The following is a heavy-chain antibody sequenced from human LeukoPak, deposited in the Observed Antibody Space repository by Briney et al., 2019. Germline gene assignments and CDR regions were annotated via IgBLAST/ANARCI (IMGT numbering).Heavy chain of an antibody. J-gene: IGHJ4*02. Sequence: GGSPRLSCAASGFSFSSYWMTWVRQAPGRGLEFVANIRGDGNEKYYMDSMKGRLTISRDNAKNSLFLQMSGLRAEDTAVYYCMTELLGYRGQGTLVTVSS. CDR1: GFSFSSYW. V-gene: IGHV3-7*03. CDR2: IRGDGNEK. D-gene: IGHD1-14*01. CDR3: MTELLGY.